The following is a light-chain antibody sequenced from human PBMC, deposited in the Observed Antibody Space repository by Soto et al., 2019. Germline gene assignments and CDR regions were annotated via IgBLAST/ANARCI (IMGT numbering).Light chain of an antibody. Sequence: EIVLTQSPATVSLSPGERATLSCRASQTVSRHLAWYQQKPGQAPRLLIYDISNRDTGIPARFSGSGSGKDFTLTISSLEPEDSAVYYCQQRSNWPRNTFGQGTKLEIK. CDR1: QTVSRH. V-gene: IGKV3-11*01. J-gene: IGKJ2*01. CDR2: DIS. CDR3: QQRSNWPRNT.